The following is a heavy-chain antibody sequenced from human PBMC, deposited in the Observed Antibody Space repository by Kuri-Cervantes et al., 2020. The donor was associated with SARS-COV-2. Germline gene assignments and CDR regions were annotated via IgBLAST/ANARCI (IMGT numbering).Heavy chain of an antibody. V-gene: IGHV3-30*04. CDR2: ISYDGTNQ. CDR3: ARGQIPAFHFDY. D-gene: IGHD2-2*01. CDR1: GLTFSTYA. Sequence: GESLKISCAASGLTFSTYAMYWVRQTPGKGLEWVALISYDGTNQYYTDSVKGRFTISRDNSKNTLFLQMNSLTAEDTAVYICARGQIPAFHFDYWGQGALVTVSS. J-gene: IGHJ4*02.